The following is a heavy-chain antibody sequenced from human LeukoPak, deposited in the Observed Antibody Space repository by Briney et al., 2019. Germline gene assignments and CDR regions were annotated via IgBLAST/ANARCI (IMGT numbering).Heavy chain of an antibody. V-gene: IGHV3-13*04. J-gene: IGHJ4*02. Sequence: GGSLRLSCAASGFTFSNSDMHWVRQVIGKGLEWVSAIGSAGGTYYPGSVKGRFTISREDAKNSLYLQMNSLRAEDTAVYYCARGDIVVVPTAVGSWDYWGQGTLVTVSS. D-gene: IGHD2-2*01. CDR1: GFTFSNSD. CDR3: ARGDIVVVPTAVGSWDY. CDR2: IGSAGGT.